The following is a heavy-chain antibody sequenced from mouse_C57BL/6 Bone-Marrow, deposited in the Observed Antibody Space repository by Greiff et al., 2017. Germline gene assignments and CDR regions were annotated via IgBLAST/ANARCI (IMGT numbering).Heavy chain of an antibody. CDR3: ARGGSSFFDY. J-gene: IGHJ2*01. V-gene: IGHV1-61*01. D-gene: IGHD1-1*01. Sequence: QVHVKQPGAELVRPGSSVKLSCKASGYTFTSYWMDWVKQRPGQGPEWIGNIYPSDSETHYNQKFKDKATLTVDKSSSTAYMQLSSLTSEDSAVYYCARGGSSFFDYWGQGTTLTVSS. CDR1: GYTFTSYW. CDR2: IYPSDSET.